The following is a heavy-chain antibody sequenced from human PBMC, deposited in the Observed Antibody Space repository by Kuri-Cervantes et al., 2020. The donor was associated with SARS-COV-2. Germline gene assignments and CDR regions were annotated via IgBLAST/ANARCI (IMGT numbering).Heavy chain of an antibody. J-gene: IGHJ4*02. V-gene: IGHV4-39*01. Sequence: ESLKISCTVSGASISSSNYYWGWIRQPPGKGLEWIGSISYSGTTSHNPSLKSRVTISLDTSKNQFSLRLTSVTAADSAVYYCARHLGGYGDRGFDFWGQGTLVTVSS. D-gene: IGHD4-17*01. CDR2: ISYSGTT. CDR3: ARHLGGYGDRGFDF. CDR1: GASISSSNYY.